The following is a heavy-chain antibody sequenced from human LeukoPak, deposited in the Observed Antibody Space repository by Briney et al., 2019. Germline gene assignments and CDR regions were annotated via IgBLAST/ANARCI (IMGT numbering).Heavy chain of an antibody. CDR3: ATAQNNIWPPAPIDY. CDR2: IIPIFGTA. J-gene: IGHJ4*02. Sequence: ASVTVSCKASGGSFTSYAITWVRQVPEQGLEWMGEIIPIFGTANYALKFQGRVTITADESTSTAYMELSSLRSDDTALYYCATAQNNIWPPAPIDYWGQGTLVTVSS. D-gene: IGHD1/OR15-1a*01. V-gene: IGHV1-69*13. CDR1: GGSFTSYA.